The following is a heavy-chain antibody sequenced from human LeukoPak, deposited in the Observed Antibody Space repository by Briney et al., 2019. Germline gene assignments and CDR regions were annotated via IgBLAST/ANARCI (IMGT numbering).Heavy chain of an antibody. V-gene: IGHV1-2*02. CDR3: ARSAYYYDSSGYLVYFDY. Sequence: ASVKVSCKASGYTFTCYYMHWVRQAPGQGLEGMGWINPNSGGTNYAQKFQGRVTMTRDTSISTAYMELSRLRSDDTAVYYCARSAYYYDSSGYLVYFDYWGQGTLVTVSS. CDR2: INPNSGGT. J-gene: IGHJ4*02. CDR1: GYTFTCYY. D-gene: IGHD3-22*01.